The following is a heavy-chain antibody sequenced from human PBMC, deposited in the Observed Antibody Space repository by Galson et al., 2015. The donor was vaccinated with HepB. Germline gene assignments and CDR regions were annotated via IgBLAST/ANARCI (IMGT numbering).Heavy chain of an antibody. CDR1: GFTFSSYA. CDR2: ISGSGGST. CDR3: AKGKYSGYAGGLDY. D-gene: IGHD5-12*01. V-gene: IGHV3-23*01. J-gene: IGHJ4*02. Sequence: SLRLSCAASGFTFSSYAMSWVRQAPGKGLEWVSPISGSGGSTYYPDSVKGRFTISRDNSKNTLYLQTHSLRAEDTAVYYCAKGKYSGYAGGLDYWGQGTLVTVSS.